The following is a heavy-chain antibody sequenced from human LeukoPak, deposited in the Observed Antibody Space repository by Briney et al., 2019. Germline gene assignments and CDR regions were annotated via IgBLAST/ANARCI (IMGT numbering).Heavy chain of an antibody. CDR3: AKGSGYLIDY. D-gene: IGHD3-22*01. CDR2: ISYDGSNK. V-gene: IGHV3-30*18. Sequence: GGSLRLSCAASGFTFSSYGMHWVRQAPGKGLEWVAVISYDGSNKYYADSVKGRFTISRDNSKNTLYLQMNRLRAEDTAVYYCAKGSGYLIDYWGQGTLVTVSS. J-gene: IGHJ4*02. CDR1: GFTFSSYG.